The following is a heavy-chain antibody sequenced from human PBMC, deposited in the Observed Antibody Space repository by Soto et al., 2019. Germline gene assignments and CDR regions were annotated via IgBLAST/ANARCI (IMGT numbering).Heavy chain of an antibody. CDR1: GYTFTSYG. V-gene: IGHV1-18*01. J-gene: IGHJ6*02. Sequence: QVQLVQSGAEVKKPGASVKVSCKASGYTFTSYGISWVRQATGQGLEWMGWISAYNGNTNYAQKLQGRVTMTTDTSTSTAYMELRSLRSDDTAVYYCARDPYSSGWYRIDYYYGMDVWGQGTTVTVSS. CDR3: ARDPYSSGWYRIDYYYGMDV. D-gene: IGHD6-19*01. CDR2: ISAYNGNT.